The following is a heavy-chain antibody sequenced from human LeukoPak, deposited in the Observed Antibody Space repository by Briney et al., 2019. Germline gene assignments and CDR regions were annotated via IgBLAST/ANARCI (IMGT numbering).Heavy chain of an antibody. CDR1: GGSISSYY. CDR2: IYYSGST. J-gene: IGHJ4*02. V-gene: IGHV4-59*12. D-gene: IGHD4-11*01. CDR3: ARGTVHGIQFDY. Sequence: SETLSLTCTVSGGSISSYYWSWIRQPPGKGLEWIGYIYYSGSTNYNPSLKSRVTISVDTSKNQFSLKLSSVTAADTAVYYCARGTVHGIQFDYWGQGTLVTVSS.